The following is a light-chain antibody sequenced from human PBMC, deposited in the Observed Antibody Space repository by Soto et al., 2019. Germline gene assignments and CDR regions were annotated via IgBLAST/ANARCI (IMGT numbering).Light chain of an antibody. Sequence: QSVLTQPPSVSGAPGQRVTISCTGSSSNIGAGYDVHWYQQLPGTAPKLLLYGNSNRPSGVPHRLSGSKSGTSASLAITGLQAEDEADYYCQSYDSSLSGVVFGGGTKLTVL. CDR1: SSNIGAGYD. J-gene: IGLJ2*01. V-gene: IGLV1-40*01. CDR2: GNS. CDR3: QSYDSSLSGVV.